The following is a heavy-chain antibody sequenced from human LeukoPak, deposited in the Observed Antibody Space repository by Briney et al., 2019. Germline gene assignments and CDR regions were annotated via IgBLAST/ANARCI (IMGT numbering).Heavy chain of an antibody. CDR2: IWYDGSNK. D-gene: IGHD6-19*01. V-gene: IGHV3-33*01. J-gene: IGHJ1*01. CDR1: GFTFSSYG. Sequence: GGSLRDSCAASGFTFSSYGMHWVRQAPGEGLEWVAVIWYDGSNKFYADSAKGRFTISRDNSKNTLYLQMNSLRAEDTAVYYCARDGLVLRGFIYIHHCRQGWLVTVSS. CDR3: ARDGLVLRGFIYIHH.